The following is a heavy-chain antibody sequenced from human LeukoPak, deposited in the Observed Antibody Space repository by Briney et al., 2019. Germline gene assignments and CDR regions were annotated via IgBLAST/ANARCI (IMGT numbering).Heavy chain of an antibody. CDR3: ARRVPIQGKEHYYYYYYMDV. J-gene: IGHJ6*03. CDR1: GYTFTSYG. CDR2: ISAYNGNT. Sequence: ASVKVSCKASGYTFTSYGISWVRQAPGQGLEWMGWISAYNGNTNYAQKLQGRVTMTTDTSTSTAYMELRSLRSDDTAVYYCARRVPIQGKEHYYYYYYMDVWGKGTTVTVSS. V-gene: IGHV1-18*01. D-gene: IGHD1-1*01.